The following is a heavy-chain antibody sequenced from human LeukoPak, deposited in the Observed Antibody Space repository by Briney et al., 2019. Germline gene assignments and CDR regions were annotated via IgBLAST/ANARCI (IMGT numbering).Heavy chain of an antibody. CDR3: ARHKGGAATVPLDAFDI. CDR2: IYYIGST. V-gene: IGHV4-59*08. Sequence: SETLSLTCTVSGGSISSYYWSWIRQPPGKGLEWIAYIYYIGSTNYNPSLKSRVTISVDTSKNQFSLKLSSVTAADTAIYYCARHKGGAATVPLDAFDIWGQGTMVTISS. J-gene: IGHJ3*02. CDR1: GGSISSYY. D-gene: IGHD6-25*01.